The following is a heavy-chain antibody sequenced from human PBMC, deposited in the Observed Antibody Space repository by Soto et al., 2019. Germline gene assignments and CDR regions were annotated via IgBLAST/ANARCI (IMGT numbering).Heavy chain of an antibody. D-gene: IGHD6-19*01. J-gene: IGHJ4*02. V-gene: IGHV3-23*01. CDR2: ISGSGGST. CDR1: GVTFCSYA. Sequence: PGGSLRLSCAASGVTFCSYAMGWVRQAPGKGLEWVSAISGSGGSTYYADSVKGRFTISRDNSKNTLYLQMNSLRAEDTAVYYCAKVKGDSSGWLYDYWGQGTLVTVSS. CDR3: AKVKGDSSGWLYDY.